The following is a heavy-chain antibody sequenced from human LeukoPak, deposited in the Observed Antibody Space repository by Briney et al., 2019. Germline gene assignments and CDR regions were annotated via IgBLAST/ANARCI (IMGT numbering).Heavy chain of an antibody. J-gene: IGHJ4*02. D-gene: IGHD6-6*01. CDR1: GFTFRSYT. Sequence: PGGSLRLSCEASGFTFRSYTMNWVRQAPGKGLEWVSSISSSSSDIFYTDSVKGRFTISRDNAKNSLYLQMNSLRAEDTAVYYCARGRIEYNSPGEPHYWGQGTLVTVSS. CDR2: ISSSSSDI. V-gene: IGHV3-21*01. CDR3: ARGRIEYNSPGEPHY.